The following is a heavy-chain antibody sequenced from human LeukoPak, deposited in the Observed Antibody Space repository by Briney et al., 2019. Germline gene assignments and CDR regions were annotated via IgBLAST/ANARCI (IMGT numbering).Heavy chain of an antibody. CDR3: ARDEGRGYYYDSSGYYYAEYFQH. CDR1: GVSFSGYY. J-gene: IGHJ1*01. D-gene: IGHD3-22*01. Sequence: TPSETLSLTCAVYGVSFSGYYWSWLRQPPGKGLEWIGEINHSGSTKDNPSLKSRVTISVDTSKNQFSLRLSSVTAADTAVYYCARDEGRGYYYDSSGYYYAEYFQHWGQGTLVTVSS. CDR2: INHSGST. V-gene: IGHV4-34*01.